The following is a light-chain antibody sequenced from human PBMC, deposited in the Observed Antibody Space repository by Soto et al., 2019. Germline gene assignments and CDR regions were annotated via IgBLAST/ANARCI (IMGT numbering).Light chain of an antibody. CDR2: DVS. J-gene: IGLJ1*01. Sequence: QSALTQPASVSVSPGQSITISCTGTSGDVGGYNYVSWYQQYPGKAPKLVIYDVSDRPSGVSNRFSGSKSGNTASLTISGLQAEDEAHYYCSSSTTISTFVFGTGTKLTVL. V-gene: IGLV2-14*01. CDR3: SSSTTISTFV. CDR1: SGDVGGYNY.